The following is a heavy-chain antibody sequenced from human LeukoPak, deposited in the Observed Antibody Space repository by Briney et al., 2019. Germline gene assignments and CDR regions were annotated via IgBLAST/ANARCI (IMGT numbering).Heavy chain of an antibody. CDR1: GYTFTSYD. Sequence: ASVKVSCKASGYTFTSYDIGWVRQATGQGLEWVGWMRPSSGNTGYGQTFQGRVTITRDTSISTAYMELSSLRSEDTAMYYCVRNKDGFTIWGQGTMVTVSS. V-gene: IGHV1-8*01. D-gene: IGHD1/OR15-1a*01. CDR3: VRNKDGFTI. CDR2: MRPSSGNT. J-gene: IGHJ3*02.